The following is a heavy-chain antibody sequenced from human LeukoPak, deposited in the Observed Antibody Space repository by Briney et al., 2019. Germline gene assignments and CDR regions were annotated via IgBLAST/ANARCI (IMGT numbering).Heavy chain of an antibody. J-gene: IGHJ4*02. CDR1: RFTFRNYA. CDR3: ARGNEYSSSSPFDY. Sequence: GGSLRLSCAASRFTFRNYAMHWVRRAPGKGLEWVAVISSDGTNKDYADSVKGRFSISRDNSKNTLYLQMNRLRADDTAVYYCARGNEYSSSSPFDYWGQGTLVTVSS. V-gene: IGHV3-30*04. CDR2: ISSDGTNK. D-gene: IGHD6-6*01.